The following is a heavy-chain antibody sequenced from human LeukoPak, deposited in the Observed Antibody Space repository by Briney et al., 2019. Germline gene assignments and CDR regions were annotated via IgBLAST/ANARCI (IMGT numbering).Heavy chain of an antibody. D-gene: IGHD3-10*01. CDR1: GFTFSSYS. CDR2: ISSSSSYI. CDR3: ARRSRSMVRGVIEGFDP. J-gene: IGHJ5*02. V-gene: IGHV3-21*01. Sequence: GGSLRLSCAASGFTFSSYSMNWVRQAPGEGLEWVSSISSSSSYIYYADSVKGRFTISRDNAKNSLYLQMNSLRAEDTAVYYCARRSRSMVRGVIEGFDPWGQGTLVTVSS.